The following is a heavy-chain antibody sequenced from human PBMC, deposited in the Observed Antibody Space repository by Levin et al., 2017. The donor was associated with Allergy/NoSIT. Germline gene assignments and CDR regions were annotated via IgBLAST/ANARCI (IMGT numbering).Heavy chain of an antibody. Sequence: ASVKVSCKASGYTFTGYYMHWVRQAPGQGPEWMGWINPNSGGTNYAQKFQGRVTMTRDTSISTAYMELSWLRSDDTAVYYCARELVAISSGNYFYGLDVWGQGTTVTVSS. J-gene: IGHJ6*02. CDR3: ARELVAISSGNYFYGLDV. V-gene: IGHV1-2*02. D-gene: IGHD2-15*01. CDR2: INPNSGGT. CDR1: GYTFTGYY.